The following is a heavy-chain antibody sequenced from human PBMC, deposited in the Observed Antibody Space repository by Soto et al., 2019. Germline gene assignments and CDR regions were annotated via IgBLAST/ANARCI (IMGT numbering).Heavy chain of an antibody. V-gene: IGHV1-2*02. CDR3: ARSPGVFDY. Sequence: GASVKVSCKASGYTFTGYYMRWVRQAPGQGLEWMGWINPNSGDTNYAQKFQGRVTMTRDTSISTSYMELGSLRSEDTAVYYCARSPGVFDYWGQGTLVTVSS. D-gene: IGHD3-10*01. CDR2: INPNSGDT. J-gene: IGHJ4*02. CDR1: GYTFTGYY.